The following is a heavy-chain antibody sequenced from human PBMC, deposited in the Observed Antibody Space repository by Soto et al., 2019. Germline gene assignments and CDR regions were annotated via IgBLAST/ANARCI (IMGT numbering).Heavy chain of an antibody. CDR2: VNHGGST. J-gene: IGHJ5*02. D-gene: IGHD6-6*01. CDR3: ARGQTKFSSSRVLPTHTNWFDP. V-gene: IGHV4-34*01. CDR1: GGSLSDYY. Sequence: SETLSLTCAVYGGSLSDYYWTWIRQPPGKGLELIGDVNHGGSTNQNPSLKSRVTISLDTSKNQFSLKLSSVTAADTAVYYCARGQTKFSSSRVLPTHTNWFDPWGQGTLVPVSS.